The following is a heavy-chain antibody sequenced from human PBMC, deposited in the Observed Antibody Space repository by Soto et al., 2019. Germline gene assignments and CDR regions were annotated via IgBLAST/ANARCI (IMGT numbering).Heavy chain of an antibody. D-gene: IGHD1-7*01. V-gene: IGHV4-59*01. CDR2: ISYSGST. J-gene: IGHJ4*02. Sequence: PSETLSLTCSVSGGSTSSYYWSWIRQPPGKGLEWIGYISYSGSTNYNPSLKRRVTISIDTSKNQFSLKVSSVTAADTGVYYCARVGNWNYYSSAYYFDYWGQGTLVTV. CDR1: GGSTSSYY. CDR3: ARVGNWNYYSSAYYFDY.